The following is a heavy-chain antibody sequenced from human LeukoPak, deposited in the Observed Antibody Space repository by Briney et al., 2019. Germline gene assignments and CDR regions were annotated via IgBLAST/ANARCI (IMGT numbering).Heavy chain of an antibody. CDR3: AKGGEDVVVPAAISFWFDP. V-gene: IGHV3-23*01. CDR1: GFTSSSYA. Sequence: PGGSLRLSCAASGFTSSSYAMSWVRQAPGKGLEWVSAISGSGGSTYYADSVKGRFTISRDNSKNTLYLQMNSLRAEDTAVYYCAKGGEDVVVPAAISFWFDPWGQGTLVTVSS. D-gene: IGHD2-2*02. CDR2: ISGSGGST. J-gene: IGHJ5*02.